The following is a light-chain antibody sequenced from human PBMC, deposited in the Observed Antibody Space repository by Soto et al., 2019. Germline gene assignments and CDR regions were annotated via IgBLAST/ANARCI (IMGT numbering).Light chain of an antibody. Sequence: EVVMTQSPVTLSFSAGESVTVSCRGSRNVDTNLAWYQQKSGQAPRLLIYGAYTRATGIPARFSGSGSETEFTLTISSLQAEDSAVYFCQQYNNWPTWTCGQGTKVDIK. CDR2: GAY. CDR1: RNVDTN. CDR3: QQYNNWPTWT. J-gene: IGKJ1*01. V-gene: IGKV3-15*01.